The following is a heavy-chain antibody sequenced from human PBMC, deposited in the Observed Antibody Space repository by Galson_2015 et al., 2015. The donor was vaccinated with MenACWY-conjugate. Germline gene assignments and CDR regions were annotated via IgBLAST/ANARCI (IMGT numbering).Heavy chain of an antibody. Sequence: SLRLSCAASGFTFSTYWMTWVRQAPGKGLEWVANIMPDGSETYYVDSVKGRFTISRDNAKNSLYLQMNSLRVEDTAVYYCARGPPKLDPWGQGTLVTISS. CDR1: GFTFSTYW. CDR2: IMPDGSET. J-gene: IGHJ5*02. CDR3: ARGPPKLDP. V-gene: IGHV3-7*01.